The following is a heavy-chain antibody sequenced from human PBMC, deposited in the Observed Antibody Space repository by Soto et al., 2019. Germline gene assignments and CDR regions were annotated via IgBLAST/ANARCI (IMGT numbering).Heavy chain of an antibody. CDR1: RGTLNTNGGG. V-gene: IGHV2-5*02. Sequence: NPPQNPKLIYPGARGTLNTNGGGVGLIRQPPGKALEWLAVVYWDDDKRYSSSLKSRLTITKDTSKNQVVLTMTNMDPVDTATYYCAHQSLEWTHRIFDIWGQGTMVTVS. CDR3: AHQSLEWTHRIFDI. J-gene: IGHJ3*02. D-gene: IGHD3-3*01. CDR2: VYWDDDK.